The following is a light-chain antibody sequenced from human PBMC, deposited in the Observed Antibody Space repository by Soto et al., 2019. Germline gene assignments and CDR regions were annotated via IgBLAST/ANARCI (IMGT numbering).Light chain of an antibody. CDR3: SSYAGRNTWV. CDR2: EVS. Sequence: QSALTQPPSASGSAGQSVTISCTGTSSDVGGYKYVSWYQQHPGKAPKLMIFEVSRRPSGVPDRFSGSKSGNTASLTVSGLQAEDEADYYCSSYAGRNTWVFGGGTKVTVL. CDR1: SSDVGGYKY. J-gene: IGLJ3*02. V-gene: IGLV2-8*01.